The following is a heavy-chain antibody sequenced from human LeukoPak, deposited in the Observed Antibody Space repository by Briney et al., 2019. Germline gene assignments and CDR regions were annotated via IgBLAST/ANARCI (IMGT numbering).Heavy chain of an antibody. D-gene: IGHD6-19*01. Sequence: PSETLSLTCTVPGGSISSGSYYWSWIRQPAGKGLEWIGRIYTSGSTNYNPSLKSRVTMSVDTSKNQFSLKLSSVTAADTAVYYCARDLPIAVAATDAFDIWGQGTMVTVSS. CDR1: GGSISSGSYY. CDR2: IYTSGST. V-gene: IGHV4-61*02. CDR3: ARDLPIAVAATDAFDI. J-gene: IGHJ3*02.